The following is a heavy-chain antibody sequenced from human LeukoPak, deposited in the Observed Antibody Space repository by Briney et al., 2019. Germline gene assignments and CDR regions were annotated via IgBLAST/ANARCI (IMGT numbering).Heavy chain of an antibody. CDR2: ISSSGSTI. CDR1: GFTFSSYE. V-gene: IGHV3-48*03. CDR3: ARGIFDYYGSGSPYYYYYMDV. D-gene: IGHD3-10*01. J-gene: IGHJ6*03. Sequence: GGSLRLSCAASGFTFSSYEMNWVRQAPGKGLEWVSYISSSGSTIYYADSVKGRFTISRDNAKNSLYLQMNSLRAEDTAVYYCARGIFDYYGSGSPYYYYYMDVWGKGTTVTISS.